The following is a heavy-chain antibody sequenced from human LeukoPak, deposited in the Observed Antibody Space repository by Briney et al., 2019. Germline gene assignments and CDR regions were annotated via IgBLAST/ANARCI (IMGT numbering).Heavy chain of an antibody. J-gene: IGHJ4*02. CDR1: GGSFSGYY. CDR2: INHSGST. CDR3: ARAEAYCGGDCYYFDY. Sequence: SETLSLTCAVYGGSFSGYYWSWIRQPPGKGLEWIGEINHSGSTNYNPSLKSRVTISVDTSKNQFSLKLSSVTAADTAVYYCARAEAYCGGDCYYFDYWGQGTLVTVSS. D-gene: IGHD2-21*02. V-gene: IGHV4-34*01.